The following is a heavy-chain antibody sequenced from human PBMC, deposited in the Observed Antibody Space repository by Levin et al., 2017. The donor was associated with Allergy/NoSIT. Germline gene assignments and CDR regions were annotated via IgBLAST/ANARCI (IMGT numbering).Heavy chain of an antibody. V-gene: IGHV3-15*05. Sequence: SCAASGFTFSNVWMNWVHQAPGKGLEWVGRIKSITDGGTTDYAAPVKGRFIISRDDSKNTLYLHLNSLITEDTAVYYCVAAAGGYWGQGTRVTVSS. CDR1: GFTFSNVW. CDR2: IKSITDGGTT. D-gene: IGHD6-13*01. J-gene: IGHJ4*02. CDR3: VAAAGGY.